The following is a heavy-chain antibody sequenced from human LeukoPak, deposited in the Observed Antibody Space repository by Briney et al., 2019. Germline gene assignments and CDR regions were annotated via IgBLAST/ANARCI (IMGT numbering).Heavy chain of an antibody. CDR3: ARRGGLDV. CDR1: GFTFSSYW. J-gene: IGHJ6*02. Sequence: SLRLSCAASGFTFSSYWMNWARQAPGKGLEWVASINHNGNVNYYVDSVKGRFTISRDNAKNSLYLQMSNLRAEDTAVYFCARRGGLDVWGQGATVTVSS. CDR2: INHNGNVN. V-gene: IGHV3-7*03.